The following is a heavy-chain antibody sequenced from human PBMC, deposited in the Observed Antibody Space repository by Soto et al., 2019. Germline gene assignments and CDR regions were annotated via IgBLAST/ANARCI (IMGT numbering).Heavy chain of an antibody. CDR2: ISVSGSMR. CDR3: ATARLTGTF. V-gene: IGHV3-48*03. CDR1: GFTFSSNE. D-gene: IGHD3-9*01. Sequence: PGVSLRLSCAPSGFTFSSNEMNWVRQAPGKGLEWVSYISVSGSMRFYADAVRGRFTISRDNTKKMLYLQMNSLRVEDTALYYCATARLTGTFWGQGTTVTVSS. J-gene: IGHJ6*02.